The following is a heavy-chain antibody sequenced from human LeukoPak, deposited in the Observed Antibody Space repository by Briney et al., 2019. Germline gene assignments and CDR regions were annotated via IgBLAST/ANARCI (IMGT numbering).Heavy chain of an antibody. V-gene: IGHV1-46*01. CDR1: GYTFTSCY. CDR3: ARDRGIAVAGREFDY. D-gene: IGHD6-19*01. CDR2: INPSGGST. Sequence: ASVKVSCKASGYTFTSCYMHWVRQAPGQGLEWMGIINPSGGSTSYAQKFQGRVTMTRDTSTSTVYMELSSLRSEDTAVYYCARDRGIAVAGREFDYWGQGTLVTVSS. J-gene: IGHJ4*02.